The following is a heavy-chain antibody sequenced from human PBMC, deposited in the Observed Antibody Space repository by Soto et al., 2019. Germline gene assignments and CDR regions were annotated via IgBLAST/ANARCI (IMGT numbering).Heavy chain of an antibody. J-gene: IGHJ4*02. V-gene: IGHV4-34*01. CDR1: GESFSGYY. CDR2: INRSRST. Sequence: QVQLQQWGAGLLKPSETLSLTCAVYGESFSGYYWSWIRQPPGKGLEWIGEINRSRSTNHNPSLNRRLTXXRXTXXNHFSLKLNSVPAADTAVYYCARGWVGTGSHYFRFWGQGTLVTVSS. D-gene: IGHD3-9*01. CDR3: ARGWVGTGSHYFRF.